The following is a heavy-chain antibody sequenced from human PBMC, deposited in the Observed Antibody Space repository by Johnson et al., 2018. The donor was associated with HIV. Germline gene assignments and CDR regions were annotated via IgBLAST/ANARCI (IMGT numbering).Heavy chain of an antibody. V-gene: IGHV3-13*01. D-gene: IGHD1-26*01. Sequence: VQLVESGGGLVQPGGSLRLSCAASGFTFSSYDMHWVRQATGKGLEWVSAIGTAGDTYYADSVKGRFTISRDNSKNTLYLQMNSLRAEDTAVYYCAKAEQDSGSYEADAFDIWGQGTMVTVSS. CDR2: IGTAGDT. CDR3: AKAEQDSGSYEADAFDI. J-gene: IGHJ3*02. CDR1: GFTFSSYD.